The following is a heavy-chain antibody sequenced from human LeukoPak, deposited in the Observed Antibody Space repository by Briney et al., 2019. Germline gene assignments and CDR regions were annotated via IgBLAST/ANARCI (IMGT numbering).Heavy chain of an antibody. V-gene: IGHV3-30*02. Sequence: PGGSLRLSCAASGFTFSSYGMHWVRQAPGKGLEWVAFIRYDGSNKYYADSVKGRSTISRDNSKNTLYLQMNSLRAEDTAVYYCAKDFYSYYAFDIWGQGTMVTVSS. CDR2: IRYDGSNK. D-gene: IGHD5-18*01. CDR1: GFTFSSYG. CDR3: AKDFYSYYAFDI. J-gene: IGHJ3*02.